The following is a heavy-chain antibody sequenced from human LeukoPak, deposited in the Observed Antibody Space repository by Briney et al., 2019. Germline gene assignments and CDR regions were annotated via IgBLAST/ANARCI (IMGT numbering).Heavy chain of an antibody. CDR1: GFTFSSYW. V-gene: IGHV3-7*03. CDR2: IKQDGSEK. Sequence: GGSLRLSCAASGFTFSSYWMSWVRQAPGEGLEWVANIKQDGSEKYYVDSVKGRFTISRDNAKNMLYLQMNSLRAEDTAVYYCAKHGQQHYFDYWGQGILVTVSS. CDR3: AKHGQQHYFDY. D-gene: IGHD6-13*01. J-gene: IGHJ4*02.